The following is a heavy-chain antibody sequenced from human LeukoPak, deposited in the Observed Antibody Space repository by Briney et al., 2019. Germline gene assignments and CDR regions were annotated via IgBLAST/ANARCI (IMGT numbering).Heavy chain of an antibody. D-gene: IGHD1-20*01. J-gene: IGHJ4*02. Sequence: TGGSLRLSCTASGFTFGDHAMSWVRQAPGKGLEWVGFIRSKAYGGTTEYAASVKGRFTISRDDSKSIAYLQMNSLKTEDTAVYYCTRDGYNWMIFDYWGQGTLVTVSS. V-gene: IGHV3-49*04. CDR3: TRDGYNWMIFDY. CDR2: IRSKAYGGTT. CDR1: GFTFGDHA.